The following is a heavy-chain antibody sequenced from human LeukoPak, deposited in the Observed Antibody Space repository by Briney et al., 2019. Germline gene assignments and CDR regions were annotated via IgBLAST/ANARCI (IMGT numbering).Heavy chain of an antibody. CDR2: IYATGST. D-gene: IGHD3-10*01. CDR1: GGSISSFY. V-gene: IGHV4-4*07. CDR3: VSSGLTRESFDY. J-gene: IGHJ4*02. Sequence: PSETLSLTCTFSGGSISSFYWSWIRQSAGKGLQWIGRIYATGSTNHNPSLKSRVTISLDKSKNQFSLKLSSVTAADTAVYYCVSSGLTRESFDYWGQGSLVTVSS.